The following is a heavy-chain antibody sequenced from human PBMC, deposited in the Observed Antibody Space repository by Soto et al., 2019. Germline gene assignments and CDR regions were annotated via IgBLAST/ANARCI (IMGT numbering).Heavy chain of an antibody. CDR2: IHPSGGST. CDR1: GYTFTNYY. D-gene: IGHD2-2*02. Sequence: ASVKVSCKASGYTFTNYYIHWVRQAPGQGPEWMGKIHPSGGSTNSAQKFQGRVTMTRDTSTSTVYMELSSLRSEDTAIYYCARDRWACSSTSCYSGSPWFDPWGQGTLVTVSS. V-gene: IGHV1-46*01. J-gene: IGHJ5*02. CDR3: ARDRWACSSTSCYSGSPWFDP.